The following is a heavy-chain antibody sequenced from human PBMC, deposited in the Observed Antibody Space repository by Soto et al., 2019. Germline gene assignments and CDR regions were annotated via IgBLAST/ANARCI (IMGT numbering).Heavy chain of an antibody. Sequence: XETLSLTCTVSGGSVSSGDYYWSWIRQPPGKGLEWIGYIYYSGNTNYNPSLKSRVIISVDTSKNLFSLKLTSVTAADTAVYYCARIPVDTSMIYWLDPWGQGTLVTVSS. CDR3: ARIPVDTSMIYWLDP. CDR1: GGSVSSGDYY. D-gene: IGHD5-18*01. CDR2: IYYSGNT. J-gene: IGHJ5*02. V-gene: IGHV4-61*08.